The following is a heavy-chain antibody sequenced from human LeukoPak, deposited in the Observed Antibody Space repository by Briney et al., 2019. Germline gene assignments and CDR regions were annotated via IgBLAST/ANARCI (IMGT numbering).Heavy chain of an antibody. CDR1: GYTFTSYA. D-gene: IGHD3-10*01. J-gene: IGHJ4*02. CDR2: MNPNSGNT. Sequence: ASVKVSCKASGYTFTSYAMNWVRQAPGQGLEWMGWMNPNSGNTGYAQKFQGRVTMTRNTSISTAYMELSSLRSEDTAVYYCARGRRYSSIWFQTRYYFDYWGQGTLVTVSS. CDR3: ARGRRYSSIWFQTRYYFDY. V-gene: IGHV1-8*02.